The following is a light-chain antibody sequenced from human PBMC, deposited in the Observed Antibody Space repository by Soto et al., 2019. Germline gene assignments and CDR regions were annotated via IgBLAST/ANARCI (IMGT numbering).Light chain of an antibody. J-gene: IGKJ5*01. Sequence: DIQMTESPSTLSASVGDRVTITCRASQSISSWLAWYQQKPGKAPKPLIYAASSLQSGVPSRFSGSGSGTDFTLTISSLQPEDFATYYCQQNYSPPPVTFGQGTRLEIK. CDR3: QQNYSPPPVT. CDR2: AAS. CDR1: QSISSW. V-gene: IGKV1-39*01.